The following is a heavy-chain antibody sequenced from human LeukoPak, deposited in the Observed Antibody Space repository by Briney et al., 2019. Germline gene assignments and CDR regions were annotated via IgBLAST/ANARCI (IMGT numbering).Heavy chain of an antibody. J-gene: IGHJ4*02. CDR1: GYSFTSYW. V-gene: IGHV5-10-1*01. CDR2: IDPTDSYT. Sequence: GQSLKISCKGSGYSFTSYWISWVRQMPRQGLEWMGRIDPTDSYTNYSQSFQGHVTISTDKSISTAYLQWSSLKASDTAIYYCARQGDYGDSNFDYWGQGTLVTVSS. CDR3: ARQGDYGDSNFDY. D-gene: IGHD4-17*01.